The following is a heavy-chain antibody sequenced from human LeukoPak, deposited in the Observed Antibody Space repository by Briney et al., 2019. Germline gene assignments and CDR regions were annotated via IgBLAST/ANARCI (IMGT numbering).Heavy chain of an antibody. CDR3: ARDSGYGSATC. V-gene: IGHV4-59*01. CDR2: IYYNGST. CDR1: GDSISSYY. D-gene: IGHD3-10*01. Sequence: SETLSLTCTVSGDSISSYYWSWIRQPPGEGLEWIGYIYYNGSTSYNPSLKSRVTMSIDTSKNQFSLKLTSVTAADTAVYYCARDSGYGSATCWGQGTLVTVSS. J-gene: IGHJ4*02.